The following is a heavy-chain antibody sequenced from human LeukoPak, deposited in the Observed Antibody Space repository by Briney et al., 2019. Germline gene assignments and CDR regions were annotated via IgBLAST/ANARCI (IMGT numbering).Heavy chain of an antibody. CDR1: GFTFSSYY. J-gene: IGHJ4*02. Sequence: GGSLRLSCAVSGFTFSSYYMHWVRQVPGKGLVWISRISGDGSDTNYADSVKGRFTISGDNAKNTLYLQMNSLRAEDTAVYYCLRVPYWGQGALVTVSS. CDR2: ISGDGSDT. V-gene: IGHV3-74*01. CDR3: LRVPY.